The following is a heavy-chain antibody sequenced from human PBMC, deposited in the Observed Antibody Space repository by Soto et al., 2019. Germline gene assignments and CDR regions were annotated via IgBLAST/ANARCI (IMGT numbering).Heavy chain of an antibody. Sequence: GGSLRLSCAASGFTFSSYSMNWVRQAPGKGLEWVSNISSSSSTKYYADSVKGRFTISRDNAKNSLYLQMSSLRHDDTAVYYWVRGCGRAVCPYYLDVWGKGTTVTVSS. D-gene: IGHD2-15*01. CDR3: VRGCGRAVCPYYLDV. V-gene: IGHV3-48*02. CDR2: ISSSSSTK. CDR1: GFTFSSYS. J-gene: IGHJ6*03.